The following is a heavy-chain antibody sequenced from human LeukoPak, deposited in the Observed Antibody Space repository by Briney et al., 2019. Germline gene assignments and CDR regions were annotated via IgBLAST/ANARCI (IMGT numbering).Heavy chain of an antibody. CDR1: GFPFIDYS. V-gene: IGHV3-48*04. Sequence: GSLRLSCAASGFPFIDYSMNWVRQAPGKGLEWISYIGIDSGNTKYADSVKGRFTISGDSAKNSLYLQMNSLRVEGTAVYYCARDHNYAFDNWGQGTLVTVSS. CDR3: ARDHNYAFDN. J-gene: IGHJ4*02. D-gene: IGHD1-1*01. CDR2: IGIDSGNT.